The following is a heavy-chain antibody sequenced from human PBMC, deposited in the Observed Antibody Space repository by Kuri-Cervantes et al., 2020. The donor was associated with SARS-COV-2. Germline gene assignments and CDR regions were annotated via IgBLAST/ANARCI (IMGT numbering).Heavy chain of an antibody. V-gene: IGHV4-34*01. D-gene: IGHD3-9*01. CDR1: GYSISSGYY. CDR3: ARAYGLLRYIYYMDV. J-gene: IGHJ6*03. CDR2: VNHRGST. Sequence: SQTLSLTCAVSGYSISSGYYWNWIRQPPGKGLEWIGEVNHRGSTNYNPSLKSRVTISVDTSNKQFSLILSSVTAADTAVYYCARAYGLLRYIYYMDVWGRGTTVTVSS.